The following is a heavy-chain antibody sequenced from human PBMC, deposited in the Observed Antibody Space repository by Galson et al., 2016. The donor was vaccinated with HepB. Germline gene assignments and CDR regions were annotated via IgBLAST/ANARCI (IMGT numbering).Heavy chain of an antibody. V-gene: IGHV4-39*07. CDR3: ARDRYHSGAWFDP. J-gene: IGHJ5*02. D-gene: IGHD6-19*01. Sequence: ETLSLTCTVSGGSISSSNYYWGWIRQPPGKGLEWLGRLHVRERTDYNPSLKSRLDISFDTSKNQFSLKLNSVTAADTAVYYCARDRYHSGAWFDPWGQGTLVTVSS. CDR1: GGSISSSNYY. CDR2: LHVRERT.